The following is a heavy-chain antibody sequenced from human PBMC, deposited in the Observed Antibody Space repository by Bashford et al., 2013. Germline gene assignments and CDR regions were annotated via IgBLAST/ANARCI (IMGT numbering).Heavy chain of an antibody. D-gene: IGHD3/OR15-3a*01. CDR3: ARSFQDYDAFDI. V-gene: IGHV1-69*13. Sequence: SVKVSCKASGGTFSSYAISWVRQAPGQGLEWMGGIIPIFGTANYAQKFQGRVTITADESTSTAYMELSSLRSEDTAVYYCARSFQDYDAFDIWGQGTMVTVSS. J-gene: IGHJ3*02. CDR1: GGTFSSYA. CDR2: IIPIFGTA.